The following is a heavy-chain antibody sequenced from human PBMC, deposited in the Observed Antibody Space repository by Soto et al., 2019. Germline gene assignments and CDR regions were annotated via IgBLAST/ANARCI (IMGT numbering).Heavy chain of an antibody. CDR2: IRSTSYIM. V-gene: IGHV3-48*02. Sequence: EVQLVESGGGLVQPGGSLTLSCAASGFTFSTYNMNWVRQAPGKGLEWVSYIRSTSYIMYYAVSVKGRFTISRDNAKNSVYLQMNSLRDADTAVYYCARAVQIAAAGTGWYFDLWGRGTLVTVSS. CDR3: ARAVQIAAAGTGWYFDL. J-gene: IGHJ2*01. CDR1: GFTFSTYN. D-gene: IGHD6-13*01.